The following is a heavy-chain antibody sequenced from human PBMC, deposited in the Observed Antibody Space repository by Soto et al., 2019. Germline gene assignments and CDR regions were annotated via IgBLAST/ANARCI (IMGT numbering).Heavy chain of an antibody. V-gene: IGHV3-48*03. D-gene: IGHD5-12*01. CDR2: ISISGGTI. CDR1: GFTVSSYE. Sequence: PVGSLRLSCAASGFTVSSYEMDWVRQAPGKGLEWVAYISISGGTIYYGDSVEGRFTISRDNADNSLYLQMNSLRAEDTAVYYCTKEKSVINSGYDAFDIWGRGTVVTVS. CDR3: TKEKSVINSGYDAFDI. J-gene: IGHJ3*02.